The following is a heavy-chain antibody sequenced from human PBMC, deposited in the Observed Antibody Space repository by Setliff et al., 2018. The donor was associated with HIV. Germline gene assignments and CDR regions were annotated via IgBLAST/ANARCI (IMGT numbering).Heavy chain of an antibody. CDR3: ARVPTNPDFYYYYMDV. Sequence: PSETLSLTCTVSGGSISSGGYYWSWIRQHPGKGLEWIGYIYYSGGTYYNPSLKSRVTISVDTSKNQFSLKLSSVTAADTAVYYCARVPTNPDFYYYYMDVWCTGTTVTVSS. CDR1: GGSISSGGYY. J-gene: IGHJ6*03. CDR2: IYYSGGT. V-gene: IGHV4-31*03.